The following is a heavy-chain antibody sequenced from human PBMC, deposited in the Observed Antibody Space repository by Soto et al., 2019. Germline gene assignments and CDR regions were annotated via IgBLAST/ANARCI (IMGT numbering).Heavy chain of an antibody. CDR1: GFTFSSYA. V-gene: IGHV3-23*01. Sequence: EVQLLESGGGLVQPGGSLRLSCAASGFTFSSYAMSWVRQAPGKGLECVSAISGSGGSTYYADSVKGRFTISRDNSKNTLYLQMNSLGAEDTAVYYCAKGGGSSWLVDYWGQGTLVTVSS. D-gene: IGHD6-13*01. J-gene: IGHJ4*02. CDR3: AKGGGSSWLVDY. CDR2: ISGSGGST.